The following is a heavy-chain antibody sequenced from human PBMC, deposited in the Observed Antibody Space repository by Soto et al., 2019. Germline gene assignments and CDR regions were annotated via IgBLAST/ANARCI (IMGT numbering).Heavy chain of an antibody. Sequence: GGSLRLSCAASGFTFSSYEMNWVRQAPGKGLEWVSYISSSGSTIYYADSVKGRLTISRDNAKNSLYLQINSLRAEDTAVYYCAREFGELSFYDYWGQGTLVTVSS. D-gene: IGHD3-10*01. V-gene: IGHV3-48*03. CDR3: AREFGELSFYDY. CDR2: ISSSGSTI. J-gene: IGHJ4*02. CDR1: GFTFSSYE.